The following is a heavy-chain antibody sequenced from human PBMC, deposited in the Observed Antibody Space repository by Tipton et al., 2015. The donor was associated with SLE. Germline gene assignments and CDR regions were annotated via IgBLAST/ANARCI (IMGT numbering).Heavy chain of an antibody. J-gene: IGHJ3*02. D-gene: IGHD3-10*01. Sequence: TLSLTCTVSGGSISSGSYYWSWIRQPAGKGLEWIGRIYTSGSTNYNPSLKSRVTISVDTSKNQFSLKLSSVTAADTAVYYCARDPGSYAFDIWGQGTMVTVSS. CDR3: ARDPGSYAFDI. CDR2: IYTSGST. CDR1: GGSISSGSYY. V-gene: IGHV4-61*02.